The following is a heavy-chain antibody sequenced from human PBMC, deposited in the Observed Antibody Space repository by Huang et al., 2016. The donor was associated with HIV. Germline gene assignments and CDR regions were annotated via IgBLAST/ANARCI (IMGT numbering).Heavy chain of an antibody. CDR2: IQYDGSNT. CDR3: AKVQTGSYWYFDL. D-gene: IGHD2-15*01. J-gene: IGHJ2*01. V-gene: IGHV3-30*02. CDR1: GFTFSSYG. Sequence: QVQLVESGGGVVQPGGSPRLSCVASGFTFSSYGMHWVRQAPGKGLEWVAFIQYDGSNTNYADSVKGRFTISRDNSKNTQYLQMNSLRAEDTAVYSCAKVQTGSYWYFDLWGRGTLVTVSS.